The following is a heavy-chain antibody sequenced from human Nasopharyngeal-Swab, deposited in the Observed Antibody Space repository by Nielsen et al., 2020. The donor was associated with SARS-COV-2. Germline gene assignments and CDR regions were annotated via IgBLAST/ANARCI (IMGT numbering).Heavy chain of an antibody. CDR2: IDPSDSYT. J-gene: IGHJ5*02. V-gene: IGHV5-10-1*01. CDR1: GYSFTSYW. Sequence: GESLKVSCKGSGYSFTSYWISWVRQMPGKGLEWMGRIDPSDSYTNYSPSFQGHVTISADKSISTAYLQWSSLKASDTAMYYCARHWSDPGNWFDPWGQGTLVTVSS. CDR3: ARHWSDPGNWFDP.